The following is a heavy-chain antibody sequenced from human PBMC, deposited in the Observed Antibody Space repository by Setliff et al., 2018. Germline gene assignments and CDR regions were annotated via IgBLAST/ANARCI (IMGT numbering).Heavy chain of an antibody. Sequence: GESLKISCKGSGYSFTSYWIGWVRQMPGKGLEWMGIIYPGDSDTRYSPSFQGQVTISADKSISTAYLQWSSLKASDTAMYYCARHSEGYYDSSGYSLDFWGQGTLVTVSS. J-gene: IGHJ4*02. CDR2: IYPGDSDT. D-gene: IGHD3-22*01. CDR1: GYSFTSYW. CDR3: ARHSEGYYDSSGYSLDF. V-gene: IGHV5-51*01.